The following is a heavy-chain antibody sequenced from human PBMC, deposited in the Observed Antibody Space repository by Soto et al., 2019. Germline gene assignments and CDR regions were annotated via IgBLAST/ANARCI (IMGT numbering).Heavy chain of an antibody. D-gene: IGHD6-19*01. Sequence: EVQLLESGGDLVQPGGSLRLSCAASGFTFSNFAMSWVRQAPGRGLEWVSGISASGRDILYADSVKDRFTVSRDNSKNTLYLQMNSLRAEDTAIYYCAKGKTSGWYYFDYWGQGALVTVSS. V-gene: IGHV3-23*01. CDR3: AKGKTSGWYYFDY. CDR1: GFTFSNFA. J-gene: IGHJ4*02. CDR2: ISASGRDI.